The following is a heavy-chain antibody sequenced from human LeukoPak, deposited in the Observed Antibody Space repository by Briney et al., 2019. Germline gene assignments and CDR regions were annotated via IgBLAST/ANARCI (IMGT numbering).Heavy chain of an antibody. J-gene: IGHJ4*02. CDR1: GYSISSGYY. Sequence: SETLSLTCTVSGYSISSGYYWGWIRQPPGKGLEWIGTIYHSGSTYYNPSLKSRITISVDTSKNQFSLRLRSVTAADTAVYYCARDQDYYGSGSYGPDHWGQGTLVIVSS. CDR3: ARDQDYYGSGSYGPDH. V-gene: IGHV4-38-2*02. D-gene: IGHD3-10*01. CDR2: IYHSGST.